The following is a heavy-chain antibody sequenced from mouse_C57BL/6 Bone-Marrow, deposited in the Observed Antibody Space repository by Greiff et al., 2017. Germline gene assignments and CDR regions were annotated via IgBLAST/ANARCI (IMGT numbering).Heavy chain of an antibody. D-gene: IGHD2-3*01. J-gene: IGHJ3*01. CDR2: INPGSGGT. Sequence: VQLQQSGAELVRPGTSVKVSCKASGYAFTNYLIEWVKQRPGQGLEWIGVINPGSGGTNYNEQFKGKSTLTADKSSSTAYMQLSSLTSEDSAVYFCAKRDGGFAYWGQGTLVTVSA. V-gene: IGHV1-54*01. CDR1: GYAFTNYL. CDR3: AKRDGGFAY.